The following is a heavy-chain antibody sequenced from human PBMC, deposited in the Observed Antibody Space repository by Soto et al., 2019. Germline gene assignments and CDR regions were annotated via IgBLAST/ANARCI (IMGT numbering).Heavy chain of an antibody. D-gene: IGHD3-9*01. Sequence: ASVKVSCKASGDTFNYYGISWVRQAPGQGLEWVGWISAHNGDTKYAQNLQGRLTLTTDTSTSTAYMELTSLTSDDTAVYYCARDWSRYFDRSPLMSFYWGQGNLAAVSS. CDR3: ARDWSRYFDRSPLMSFY. CDR2: ISAHNGDT. CDR1: GDTFNYYG. V-gene: IGHV1-18*04. J-gene: IGHJ4*02.